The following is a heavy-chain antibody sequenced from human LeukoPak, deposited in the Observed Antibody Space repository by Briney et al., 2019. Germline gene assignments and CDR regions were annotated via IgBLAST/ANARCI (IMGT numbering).Heavy chain of an antibody. V-gene: IGHV3-30*03. D-gene: IGHD3-16*01. CDR2: ISYDGSNK. J-gene: IGHJ4*02. Sequence: PGGSLRLSCAASGFTFSSYGMHWVRQAPGKGLEWVAVISYDGSNKNCADSVRGRFTISRDNSKNTLFLQMNSLRPEDTAVYYCVRISSVTQTSYGHLDYWGQGTLVTVSS. CDR3: VRISSVTQTSYGHLDY. CDR1: GFTFSSYG.